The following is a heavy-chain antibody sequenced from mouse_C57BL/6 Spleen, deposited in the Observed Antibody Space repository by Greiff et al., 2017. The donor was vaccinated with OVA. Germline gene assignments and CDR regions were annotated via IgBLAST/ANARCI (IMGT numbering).Heavy chain of an antibody. CDR1: GYTFTSYW. Sequence: QVQLQQPGAELVMPGASVKLSCKASGYTFTSYWMHWVKQRPGQGLEWIGEIDPSDSYTNYNQKFKGKSTLTVDKSSSTAYMLLSSLTSEDSAVYYCARGAQATGYAMDYWGQGTSVTVSS. CDR3: ARGAQATGYAMDY. D-gene: IGHD3-2*02. V-gene: IGHV1-69*01. J-gene: IGHJ4*01. CDR2: IDPSDSYT.